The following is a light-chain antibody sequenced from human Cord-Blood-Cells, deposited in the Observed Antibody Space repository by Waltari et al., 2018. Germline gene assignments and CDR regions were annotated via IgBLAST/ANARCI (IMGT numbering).Light chain of an antibody. CDR1: QSLLHSNGYSY. Sequence: DIVMTPSPLSLPVTPGEQASISCRSSQSLLHSNGYSYLDWYQQKPGQSPQLLIYLGSNRASGVPDRFSGSGSGTDFTLKISRVEAEDVGVYYCMQALQTPPTFGQGTKLEIK. CDR2: LGS. V-gene: IGKV2-28*01. CDR3: MQALQTPPT. J-gene: IGKJ2*01.